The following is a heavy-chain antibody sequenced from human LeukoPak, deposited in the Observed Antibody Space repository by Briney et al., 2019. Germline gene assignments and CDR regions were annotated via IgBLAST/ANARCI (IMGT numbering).Heavy chain of an antibody. J-gene: IGHJ4*02. CDR2: IDTDGSIT. Sequence: GGSLRLSCAASGYTFSSYWMHWVRQAPGKGLVWVSRIDTDGSITSYADSVKGRFTISRDNAKNTLYLQMNSLRAEDTAVYYCARSIVVVPAATLSFDYWGQGTLVTVSS. D-gene: IGHD2-2*01. CDR1: GYTFSSYW. V-gene: IGHV3-74*01. CDR3: ARSIVVVPAATLSFDY.